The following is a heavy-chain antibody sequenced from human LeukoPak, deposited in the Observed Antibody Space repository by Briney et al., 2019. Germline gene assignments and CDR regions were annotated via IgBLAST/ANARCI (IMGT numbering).Heavy chain of an antibody. D-gene: IGHD6-6*01. J-gene: IGHJ4*02. CDR3: ARAIAVRRYFDY. V-gene: IGHV3-53*01. Sequence: GGSLRLSCAASGFSVSSSYMSWVRQAPGKGLEWVSLIYNDGTTYYADSVKGRFTISRDNSKNTLHLQMNSLRAEDTAVYYCARAIAVRRYFDYWGQGTLVTVSS. CDR2: IYNDGTT. CDR1: GFSVSSSY.